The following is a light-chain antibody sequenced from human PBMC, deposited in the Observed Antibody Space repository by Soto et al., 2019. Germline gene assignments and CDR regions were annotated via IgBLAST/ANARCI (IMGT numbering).Light chain of an antibody. Sequence: QSVLTQPPSVSGAPGQRVTISCTGSSSNIGAGYDVHWYQQLPGTAPKLLIYGNSNRPSGVPDRFSGSKSGTSASLAITGLHAEDEADYYCQSYDSIHNYVFGTGTKLTVL. CDR2: GNS. V-gene: IGLV1-40*01. J-gene: IGLJ1*01. CDR1: SSNIGAGYD. CDR3: QSYDSIHNYV.